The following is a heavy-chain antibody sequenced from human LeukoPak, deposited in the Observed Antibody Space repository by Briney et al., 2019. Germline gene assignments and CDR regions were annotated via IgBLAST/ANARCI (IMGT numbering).Heavy chain of an antibody. CDR3: ASGQRVVPAAIVRPRLEPYYYYYMDV. V-gene: IGHV1-69*01. D-gene: IGHD2-2*02. CDR2: IIPIFGTA. J-gene: IGHJ6*03. Sequence: ASVKVSCKASGGTFSSYAISWVRQATGRGLEWMGGIIPIFGTANYAQKFQGRVTITADESTSTAYMELSSLRSEDTAVYYCASGQRVVPAAIVRPRLEPYYYYYMDVWGKGTTVTVSS. CDR1: GGTFSSYA.